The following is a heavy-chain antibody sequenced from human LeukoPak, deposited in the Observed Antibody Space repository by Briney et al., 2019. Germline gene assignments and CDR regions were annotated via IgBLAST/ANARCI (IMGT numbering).Heavy chain of an antibody. J-gene: IGHJ3*02. Sequence: SVKVSCKASGGTFSSYAISCVRQAPGQGLEWMGGIIPIFGTANYAQNFQGRVTITADNSTSTASMELSRLRSDDTAVYYCVRDGHRRYHYDSSGREDAFDIWGQGTMVTVSS. V-gene: IGHV1-69*06. CDR2: IIPIFGTA. CDR3: VRDGHRRYHYDSSGREDAFDI. CDR1: GGTFSSYA. D-gene: IGHD3-22*01.